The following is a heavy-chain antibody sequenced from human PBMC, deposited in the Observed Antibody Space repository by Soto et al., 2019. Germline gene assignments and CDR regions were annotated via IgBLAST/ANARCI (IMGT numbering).Heavy chain of an antibody. Sequence: QLQLKESGPGRVKPSQTRSLTCTVPGASISSGGQFWSGIGQHPGKGLEWIGYIYDSGSTYYNPSLRSRVTISVDTSKKQFSLKLRSVTAADTAVYYCARDAAEYYFDYWGQGTLVTVSS. J-gene: IGHJ4*02. CDR1: GASISSGGQF. V-gene: IGHV4-31*03. CDR3: ARDAAEYYFDY. CDR2: IYDSGST. D-gene: IGHD6-25*01.